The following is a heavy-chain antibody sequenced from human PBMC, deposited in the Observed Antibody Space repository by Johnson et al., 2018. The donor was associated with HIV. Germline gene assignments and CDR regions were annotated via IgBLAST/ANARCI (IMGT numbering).Heavy chain of an antibody. J-gene: IGHJ3*02. D-gene: IGHD1-14*01. CDR3: ATRDPTHRPGVFDI. CDR1: GLIFDDYG. CDR2: INWNGGST. Sequence: VQLVESGGGVVRPGGSLRLSCAASGLIFDDYGMSWVRQAPGKGLEWVSSINWNGGSTAYADSVKGRFTISRDNAKNSLYLQMNSLRAEDTAFYYCATRDPTHRPGVFDIWGQGTMVTVSS. V-gene: IGHV3-20*04.